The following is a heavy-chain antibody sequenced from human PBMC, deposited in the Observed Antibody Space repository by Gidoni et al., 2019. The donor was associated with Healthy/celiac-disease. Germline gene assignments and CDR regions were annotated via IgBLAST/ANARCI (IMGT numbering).Heavy chain of an antibody. CDR2: ISPIFGTV. CDR1: GGTFSSYD. D-gene: IGHD1-26*01. CDR3: ARGGPSGNRQNAFDI. Sequence: QVRLVQSGAEVKKPGSSVDVSCKDSGGTFSSYDISWVRQAPGQGLEWRGGISPIFGTVNYAHKLQGRVTINAEKAKSTADMELISLIYDDTAVYYCARGGPSGNRQNAFDIWGQGTMVTVSS. V-gene: IGHV1-69*06. J-gene: IGHJ3*02.